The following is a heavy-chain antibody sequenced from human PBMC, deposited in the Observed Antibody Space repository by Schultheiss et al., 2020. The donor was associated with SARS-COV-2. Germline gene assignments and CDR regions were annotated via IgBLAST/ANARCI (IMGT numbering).Heavy chain of an antibody. J-gene: IGHJ6*02. D-gene: IGHD1-14*01. CDR3: ARGREATTYGMDV. CDR1: GSSISSYY. V-gene: IGHV4-59*12. CDR2: INHSGST. Sequence: SETLSLTCTVSGSSISSYYWSWIRQPPGKGLEWIGEINHSGSTNYNPSLKSRVTISVDTSKNQFSLKLSSVTAADTAVYYCARGREATTYGMDVWGQGTTVTVSS.